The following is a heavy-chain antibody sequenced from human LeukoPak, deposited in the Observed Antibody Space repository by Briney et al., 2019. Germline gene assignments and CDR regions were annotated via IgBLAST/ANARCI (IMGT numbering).Heavy chain of an antibody. D-gene: IGHD3-16*01. V-gene: IGHV4-39*07. CDR2: IYHSGST. J-gene: IGHJ3*02. CDR3: ARESDYDYVWGSKGDAFDI. Sequence: SETLSLTCTVSGGSISSSSYYWGWIRQPPGKGLEWIGSIYHSGSTYYNPSLKSRVTISVDTSKNQFSLKLSSVTAADTAVYYCARESDYDYVWGSKGDAFDIWGQGTMVTVSS. CDR1: GGSISSSSYY.